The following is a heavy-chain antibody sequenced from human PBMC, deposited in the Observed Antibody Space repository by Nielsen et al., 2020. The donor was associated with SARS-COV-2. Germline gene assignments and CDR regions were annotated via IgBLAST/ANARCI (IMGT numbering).Heavy chain of an antibody. J-gene: IGHJ4*02. Sequence: ASVKVSRKASGYRFTAYSMHWVRQAPGQGPEWMGRIDPHSGGTTYAQKFQGRVTMTRDTSINTAYMELTRLRSDDTAVYYCARGDYSNPNYWGQGSLVTVSS. CDR2: IDPHSGGT. CDR1: GYRFTAYS. D-gene: IGHD4-11*01. V-gene: IGHV1-2*06. CDR3: ARGDYSNPNY.